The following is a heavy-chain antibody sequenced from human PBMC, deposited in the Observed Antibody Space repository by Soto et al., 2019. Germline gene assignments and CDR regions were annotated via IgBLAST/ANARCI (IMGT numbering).Heavy chain of an antibody. Sequence: EVQLLESGGGLVQPGGSLRLSCVASGFTFSNYAMGWVRQAPGRGLEGVSFIGGGGSTSYYADSVKGRFTISRDNSKNTLYLQMNSLRAEDTAVYYCAKRGGDYGSRYSYYLDLWGKGTTVTVSS. CDR3: AKRGGDYGSRYSYYLDL. D-gene: IGHD3-16*01. J-gene: IGHJ6*03. CDR1: GFTFSNYA. V-gene: IGHV3-23*01. CDR2: IGGGGSTS.